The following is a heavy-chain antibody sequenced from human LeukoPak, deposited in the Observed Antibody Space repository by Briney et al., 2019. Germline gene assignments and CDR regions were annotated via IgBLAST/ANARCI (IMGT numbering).Heavy chain of an antibody. CDR1: GASVSGSPYY. V-gene: IGHV4-39*07. CDR2: IYYSGST. J-gene: IGHJ3*02. Sequence: SETLSLTCTVSGASVSGSPYYWGWIRQPPGKGLEWIGSIYYSGSTYYNPSLKSRVTISVDTSKNQFSLKLSSVTAADTAVYYCARDLAARPPGDAFDIWGQGTMVTVSS. D-gene: IGHD6-6*01. CDR3: ARDLAARPPGDAFDI.